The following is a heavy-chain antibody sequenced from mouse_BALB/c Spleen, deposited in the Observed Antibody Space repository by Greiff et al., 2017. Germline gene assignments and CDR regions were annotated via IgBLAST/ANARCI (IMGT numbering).Heavy chain of an antibody. J-gene: IGHJ2*01. D-gene: IGHD2-10*02. V-gene: IGHV5-6-5*01. Sequence: EVKVVESGGGLVKPGGSLKLSCAASGFNFSSYAMSWVRQTPEKRLEWVASISSGGSTYYPDSVMGRFTISRDNARNILYLQMSSLRSEDTAMYYCAREYEVFDYWGQGTTLTVSS. CDR3: AREYEVFDY. CDR1: GFNFSSYA. CDR2: ISSGGST.